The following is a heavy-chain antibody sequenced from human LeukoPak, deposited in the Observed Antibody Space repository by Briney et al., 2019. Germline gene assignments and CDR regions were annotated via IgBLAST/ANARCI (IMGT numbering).Heavy chain of an antibody. CDR1: GYRSPSNW. J-gene: IGHJ6*02. D-gene: IGHD1-26*01. V-gene: IGHV5-51*01. CDR2: IYPGDSDT. Sequence: GESLQISSKGSGYRSPSNWIGGVGQMPGKGLEWMGIIYPGDSDTRYSPSFQGQVTISADKSISTAYLQWSRLKASDTAMYYCARLVGATTYHYFGICVGGQGTTVTVSS. CDR3: ARLVGATTYHYFGICV.